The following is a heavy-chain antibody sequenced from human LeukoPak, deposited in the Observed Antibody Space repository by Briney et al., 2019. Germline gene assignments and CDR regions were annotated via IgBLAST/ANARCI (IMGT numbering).Heavy chain of an antibody. CDR2: ISGSGGST. Sequence: PVGSLRLSCAASGFTFSSYAMSWVRQAPGKGLEWVSAISGSGGSTYYVDSVKGRFTISRDNSKNTMYLQMNSLRAEDTAVYYCAKGGVAVANPVYYFDYWGQGTLVTVSS. D-gene: IGHD6-19*01. J-gene: IGHJ4*02. V-gene: IGHV3-23*01. CDR1: GFTFSSYA. CDR3: AKGGVAVANPVYYFDY.